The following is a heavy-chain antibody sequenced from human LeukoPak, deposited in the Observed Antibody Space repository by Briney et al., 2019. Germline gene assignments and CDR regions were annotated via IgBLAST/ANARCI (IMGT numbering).Heavy chain of an antibody. D-gene: IGHD3-22*01. Sequence: ASVKVSCKASGYTFGDYYMHWVRQAPGQGLEWMGRINPNSGGTDYAQKFQGRVTMTRDTSISTAYMELSRLRSDDTAVYYCARAGLWDYSDSSGYHNGAFDVWGQGTMVTVSS. CDR1: GYTFGDYY. V-gene: IGHV1-2*06. J-gene: IGHJ3*01. CDR3: ARAGLWDYSDSSGYHNGAFDV. CDR2: INPNSGGT.